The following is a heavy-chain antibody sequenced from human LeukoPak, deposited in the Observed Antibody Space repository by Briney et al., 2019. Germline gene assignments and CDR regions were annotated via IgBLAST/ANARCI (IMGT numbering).Heavy chain of an antibody. D-gene: IGHD2-2*01. J-gene: IGHJ4*02. CDR2: IWYDGSNK. V-gene: IGHV3-30*02. CDR3: SVDSPTSSFDL. CDR1: GFTFSSYG. Sequence: PGGSLRLPCAASGFTFSSYGMHWVRQAPGKGLEWVAVIWYDGSNKHYADSVKGRFSISRDNSKNTLFLQMNSLRAEDAAVYYCSVDSPTSSFDLWGQGTLVTVSS.